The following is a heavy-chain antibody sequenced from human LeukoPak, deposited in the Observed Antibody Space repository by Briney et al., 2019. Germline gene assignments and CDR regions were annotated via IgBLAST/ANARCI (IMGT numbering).Heavy chain of an antibody. V-gene: IGHV5-51*01. D-gene: IGHD2-2*02. J-gene: IGHJ5*02. Sequence: GESLKISCKGSGYSFSSYWIGWVRQMPGKGLEWMGIIYPGDSDTRYSPSFQGQVTISADKSISTAYLQWSSLKASDTAMYYCARGYCSTTTSYIGYFYFDPWGQGTLVTVSS. CDR3: ARGYCSTTTSYIGYFYFDP. CDR1: GYSFSSYW. CDR2: IYPGDSDT.